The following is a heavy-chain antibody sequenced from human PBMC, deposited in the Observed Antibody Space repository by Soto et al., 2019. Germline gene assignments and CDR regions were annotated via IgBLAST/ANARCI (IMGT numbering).Heavy chain of an antibody. CDR1: GFTFSSYS. Sequence: GGSLRLSCAASGFTFSSYSMNWVRQAPGKGLEWVSSISSSSSYIYYADSVKGRFTISRDNAKNSLYLQMNSLRAEDTAVYYCARSPYAADAFDIWGQGTMVTVSS. CDR2: ISSSSSYI. D-gene: IGHD4-17*01. J-gene: IGHJ3*02. CDR3: ARSPYAADAFDI. V-gene: IGHV3-21*01.